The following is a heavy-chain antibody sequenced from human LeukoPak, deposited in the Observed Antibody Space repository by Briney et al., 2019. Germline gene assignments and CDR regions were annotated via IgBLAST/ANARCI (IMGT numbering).Heavy chain of an antibody. D-gene: IGHD5-12*01. CDR1: GFTFSSYA. V-gene: IGHV3-21*01. CDR3: ARDDHIVATFDY. Sequence: GGSLRLSCAASGFTFSSYAMSWVRQAPGKGLEWVSSISSSSSYIYYADSVKGRFTISRDNAKNSLYLQMNSLRAEDTAVYYCARDDHIVATFDYWGQGTLVTVSS. J-gene: IGHJ4*02. CDR2: ISSSSSYI.